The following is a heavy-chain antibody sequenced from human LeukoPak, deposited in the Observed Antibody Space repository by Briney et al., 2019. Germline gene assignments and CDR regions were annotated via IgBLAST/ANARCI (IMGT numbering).Heavy chain of an antibody. J-gene: IGHJ4*02. V-gene: IGHV3-11*01. CDR3: ARDGFGYCSSTSCSHIDY. Sequence: GGSVRFSCAASGFTFSDYYMSWIRQAPGKGLEGVLYISSSGSTIYYADSVKGRFTISRYNAKNSLYLQMNSLRAEDTAVYYCARDGFGYCSSTSCSHIDYWGQGTLVTVSS. CDR2: ISSSGSTI. D-gene: IGHD2-2*03. CDR1: GFTFSDYY.